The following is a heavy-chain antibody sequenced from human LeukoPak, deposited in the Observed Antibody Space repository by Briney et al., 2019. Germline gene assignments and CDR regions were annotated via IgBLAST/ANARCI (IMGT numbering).Heavy chain of an antibody. V-gene: IGHV1-2*02. J-gene: IGHJ4*02. D-gene: IGHD3-3*01. CDR2: INPNSGGT. Sequence: GASVKVSCKASGYTFTGYYMHWVRQAPGQGLEWMGWINPNSGGTNYAQKFQGRVTMTRDTSISTAYMELSRLRSDDTAVYYCARGPEYYDFWSGYYDYWGQGTLVTVSS. CDR1: GYTFTGYY. CDR3: ARGPEYYDFWSGYYDY.